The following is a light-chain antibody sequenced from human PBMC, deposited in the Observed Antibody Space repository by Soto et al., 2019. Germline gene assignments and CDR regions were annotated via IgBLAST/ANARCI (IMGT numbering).Light chain of an antibody. CDR1: QSVSSSN. CDR3: QQYGSSPPWT. CDR2: GAS. Sequence: EIVLTQSPGTLSLSPGEGATLSCRASQSVSSSNLAWYQQKPGQAPRLIIYGASSRATGIPDRFSGSGSGTDFTLTISRLEPEDFAVYYCQQYGSSPPWTFGQGATVEIK. V-gene: IGKV3-20*01. J-gene: IGKJ1*01.